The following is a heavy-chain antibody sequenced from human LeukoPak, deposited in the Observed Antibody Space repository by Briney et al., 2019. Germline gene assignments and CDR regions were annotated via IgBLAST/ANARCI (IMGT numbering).Heavy chain of an antibody. Sequence: GGSLRLSCAASGFTFSSYDMHWVRQATGKGLEWVSAIGTAGDTYYPGSVKGRFTISRENAKNSLYLQMNSLRAGDTAVYYCARGEYYYGSGSPDAFDIWGQGTMVTVSS. CDR2: IGTAGDT. D-gene: IGHD3-10*01. V-gene: IGHV3-13*01. J-gene: IGHJ3*02. CDR1: GFTFSSYD. CDR3: ARGEYYYGSGSPDAFDI.